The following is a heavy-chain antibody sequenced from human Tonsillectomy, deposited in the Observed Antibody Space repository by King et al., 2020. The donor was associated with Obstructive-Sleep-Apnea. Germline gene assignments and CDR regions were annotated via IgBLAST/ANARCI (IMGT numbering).Heavy chain of an antibody. CDR1: GGSFRGYY. D-gene: IGHD6-13*01. CDR3: AAGGGIAAAVY. V-gene: IGHV4-34*01. Sequence: HVQLQQWGAGLSKPSETLSLTCAVYGGSFRGYYWSWIRQPPGKGLEWIGEINHSGSTNYNPSLKSRVTISVDTSKNQFSLKLISVTAADTAVYYCAAGGGIAAAVYWGQGTLVTVSS. CDR2: INHSGST. J-gene: IGHJ4*02.